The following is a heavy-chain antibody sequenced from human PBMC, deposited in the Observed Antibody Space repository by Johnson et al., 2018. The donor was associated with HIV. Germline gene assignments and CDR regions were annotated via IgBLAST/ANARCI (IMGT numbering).Heavy chain of an antibody. Sequence: VQLVESGGGLLQPGGSLILSCAASGFTFSSYGMHWVRQAPGKGLEWVAFIRYDGSNKYYADSVKGRFTISRDNSKNTLYLQMNSLRAEDTAVYYCARGVGGRTADAFDIWGQGTMVTVSS. CDR3: ARGVGGRTADAFDI. CDR1: GFTFSSYG. D-gene: IGHD3-16*01. CDR2: IRYDGSNK. J-gene: IGHJ3*02. V-gene: IGHV3-30*02.